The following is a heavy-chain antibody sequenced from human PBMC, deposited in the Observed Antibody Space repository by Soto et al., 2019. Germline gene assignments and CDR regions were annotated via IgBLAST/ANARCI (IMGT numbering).Heavy chain of an antibody. V-gene: IGHV1-2*02. Sequence: ASVKVSCKASGYTFTGYYMHWVRQAPGQGLEWMGWINPNSGGTNYAQKFQGRVTMTRDTSISTAYMELSRLRSDDTAVFYFARGDDYVWGSYPLDYFDYWGQGTLVTVSS. CDR2: INPNSGGT. J-gene: IGHJ4*02. CDR1: GYTFTGYY. D-gene: IGHD3-16*01. CDR3: ARGDDYVWGSYPLDYFDY.